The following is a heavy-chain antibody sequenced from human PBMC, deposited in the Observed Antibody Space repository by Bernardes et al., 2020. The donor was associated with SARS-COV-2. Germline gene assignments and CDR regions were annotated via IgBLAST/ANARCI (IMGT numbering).Heavy chain of an antibody. V-gene: IGHV3-23*01. CDR3: AKGSGSYYYFDY. CDR1: GFTFSTYV. CDR2: ISGSGDAT. J-gene: IGHJ4*02. D-gene: IGHD1-26*01. Sequence: GGSLRLSCVASGFTFSTYVMRWVRQAPGKGLEWVSSISGSGDATYYADSAKGRFTISKDNSKNTLYLQMNSLRAEDTAIYYCAKGSGSYYYFDYWGQGTLVTVS.